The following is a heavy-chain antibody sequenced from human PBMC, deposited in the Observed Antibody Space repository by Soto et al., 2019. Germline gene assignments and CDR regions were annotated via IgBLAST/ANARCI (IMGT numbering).Heavy chain of an antibody. V-gene: IGHV2-70*01. Sequence: SGPTLVNPTQTLTLTCTFSGFSLSTSGMCVSLIRQPPGKALEWLALIDWDDDKYYSTSLKTRLTISKDTSKNQVVLTMTNMDPVDTATYYCARDYGGNSARYYYGMDVWGQGTTVTVYS. CDR3: ARDYGGNSARYYYGMDV. CDR1: GFSLSTSGMC. CDR2: IDWDDDK. D-gene: IGHD4-17*01. J-gene: IGHJ6*02.